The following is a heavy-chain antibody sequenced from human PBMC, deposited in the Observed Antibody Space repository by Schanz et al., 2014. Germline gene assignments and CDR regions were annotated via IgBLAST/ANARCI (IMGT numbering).Heavy chain of an antibody. V-gene: IGHV1-46*03. J-gene: IGHJ4*02. CDR1: GGTFSRLT. D-gene: IGHD4-17*01. CDR3: ARTIAYGGSSGYFDY. CDR2: INLYGGST. Sequence: QVQLVQSGADVKKPGSSVRVSCKASGGTFSRLTFSWVRQAPGQGLEWMGIINLYGGSTNYAQKFQGRVAVTRDTSTSTVYMELNNLRSEDTAVYYCARTIAYGGSSGYFDYWGQGTLXTVSS.